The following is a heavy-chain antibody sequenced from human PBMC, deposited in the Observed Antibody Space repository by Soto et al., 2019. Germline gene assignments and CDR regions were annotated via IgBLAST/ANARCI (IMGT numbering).Heavy chain of an antibody. Sequence: SQTLSLTCAISGDSVSSSSAAWNWIRQSPSRGLEWLGRTYYRSKWYNDYAVSVKSRITINPDTSKNQFSLQLNSVTPEDTAVYYCARISTMATPNAFDIWGQGTMVTVSS. CDR2: TYYRSKWYN. D-gene: IGHD1-1*01. J-gene: IGHJ3*02. CDR1: GDSVSSSSAA. V-gene: IGHV6-1*01. CDR3: ARISTMATPNAFDI.